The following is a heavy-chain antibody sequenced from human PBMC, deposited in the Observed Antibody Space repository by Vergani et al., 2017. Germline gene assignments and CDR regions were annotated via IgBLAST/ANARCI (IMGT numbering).Heavy chain of an antibody. D-gene: IGHD1-1*01. J-gene: IGHJ1*01. CDR3: ATKSCGTPGCQIGYFSE. CDR1: GFTSSYYG. Sequence: QVHLVESGGGVVQPGRSLRLSCVVSGFTSSYYGMHWVRQAPGKGLEWVAVISYDGTQKYYADSVKGRFTISRDNSKSTLYLQMNSLRTEDTAVYYCATKSCGTPGCQIGYFSEWGQGTVVTVSS. CDR2: ISYDGTQK. V-gene: IGHV3-30*03.